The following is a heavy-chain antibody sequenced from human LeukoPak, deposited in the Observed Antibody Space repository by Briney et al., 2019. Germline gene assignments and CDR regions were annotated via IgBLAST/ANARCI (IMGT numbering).Heavy chain of an antibody. J-gene: IGHJ3*02. CDR1: GGSISSGDYY. CDR2: IYHSGST. V-gene: IGHV4-30-4*01. D-gene: IGHD6-19*01. CDR3: AGNSSGWYRAFDI. Sequence: SETLSLTCTVSGGSISSGDYYWSWIRQPPGKGLEWIGYIYHSGSTYYNPSLKSRVTISVDTSKNQFSLKLSSVTAADTAVYYCAGNSSGWYRAFDIWGQGTMVTVSS.